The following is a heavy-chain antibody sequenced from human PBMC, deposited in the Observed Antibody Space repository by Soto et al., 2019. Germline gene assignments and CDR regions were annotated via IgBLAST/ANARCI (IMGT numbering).Heavy chain of an antibody. J-gene: IGHJ3*02. CDR1: GYTXNGYY. V-gene: IGHV1-2*02. D-gene: IGHD3-22*01. CDR3: ARKYYYDSSGYRDPDAFDI. Sequence: SXKVSFRASGYTXNGYYMDLVRQAPGQGLEWMGWVNPNSGGTNYAQKFKGRVTMTRDTSISTAYMALSRLRSDDTAVYYCARKYYYDSSGYRDPDAFDIWGQGTMVTVSS. CDR2: VNPNSGGT.